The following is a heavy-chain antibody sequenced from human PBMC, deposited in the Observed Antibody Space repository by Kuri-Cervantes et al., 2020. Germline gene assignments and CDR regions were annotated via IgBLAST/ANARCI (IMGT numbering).Heavy chain of an antibody. V-gene: IGHV4-39*07. CDR3: ARGGWDSSGYWGY. D-gene: IGHD3-22*01. CDR2: IYYSGST. Sequence: SETLSLTCTVSGGSISSSSYYWGWIRQPPGKGLEWIGSIYYSGSTYYNPSLKSRVTKSVDTSKNQFSLKLSSVTAADTAVYYCARGGWDSSGYWGYWGQGTLVTVSS. CDR1: GGSISSSSYY. J-gene: IGHJ4*02.